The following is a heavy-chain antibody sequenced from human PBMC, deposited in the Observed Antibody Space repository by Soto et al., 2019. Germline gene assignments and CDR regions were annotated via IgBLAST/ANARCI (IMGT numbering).Heavy chain of an antibody. CDR2: IHHDVST. V-gene: IGHV4-34*01. D-gene: IGHD3-10*01. J-gene: IGHJ4*02. CDR1: GGSSSSHS. Sequence: SETLSLTCAISGGSSSSHSKSWVRQPPGKGLEWIGEIHHDVSTNYNPSLKSRVTISENTSKNHFSLELSSVTAADTAVYYCATYDVRTIIQAYWGQGTLVTVSS. CDR3: ATYDVRTIIQAY.